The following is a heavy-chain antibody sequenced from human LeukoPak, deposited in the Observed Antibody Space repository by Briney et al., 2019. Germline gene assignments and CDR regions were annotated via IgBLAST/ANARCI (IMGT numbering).Heavy chain of an antibody. D-gene: IGHD7-27*01. J-gene: IGHJ4*02. V-gene: IGHV3-11*01. CDR2: ISSSATTI. CDR1: GFPFSDFY. CDR3: TRDRWGKYYFDY. Sequence: PGGSLRLSCATSGFPFSDFYMSWIRQAPGKGLEWVSYISSSATTIYYADSVEGRFTISRDNAKNSLHLQMNNLRAEDTATYYCTRDRWGKYYFDYWGQGTLVTVSS.